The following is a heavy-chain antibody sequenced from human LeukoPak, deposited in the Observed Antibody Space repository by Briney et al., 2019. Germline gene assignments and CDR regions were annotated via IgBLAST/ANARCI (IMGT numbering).Heavy chain of an antibody. J-gene: IGHJ3*02. V-gene: IGHV4-38-2*01. CDR1: GYSISSGYY. CDR2: IYRRWST. CDR3: ARQGLYYYDSSGPDAFDI. D-gene: IGHD3-22*01. Sequence: PSETLSLTCAVSGYSISSGYYWGWIRQPPGKGLGLIWSIYRRWSTFYKLPHKSRVTISVDTSKFQFSLKLSSVTAEDTAVYYCARQGLYYYDSSGPDAFDIWGQGTMVTVSS.